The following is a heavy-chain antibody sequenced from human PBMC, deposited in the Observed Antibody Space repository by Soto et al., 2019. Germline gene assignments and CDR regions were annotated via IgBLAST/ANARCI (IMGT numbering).Heavy chain of an antibody. D-gene: IGHD3-3*02. Sequence: SSVKVSCKASGYTFTSYDINWVRQATGQGLEWMGWMNPNSGNTGYAQKFQGRVTMTRNTSISTAYMELSSLRSEDTAVYYCARVHFWSGYGFDPWGQGTLVTVSS. J-gene: IGHJ5*02. V-gene: IGHV1-8*01. CDR3: ARVHFWSGYGFDP. CDR1: GYTFTSYD. CDR2: MNPNSGNT.